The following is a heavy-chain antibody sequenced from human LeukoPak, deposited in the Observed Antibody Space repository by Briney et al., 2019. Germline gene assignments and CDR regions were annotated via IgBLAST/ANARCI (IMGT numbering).Heavy chain of an antibody. V-gene: IGHV3-11*01. CDR3: ARDLYAQAFDV. CDR2: ISRRGKTL. CDR1: GFTFSDYY. J-gene: IGHJ3*01. Sequence: GGSLRLSCAASGFTFSDYYMSWVRQAPGKGLECVSHISRRGKTLYYADSVKGRFTISRDNAKNSLYLQLNSLRAEDTAVYYCARDLYAQAFDVWGQGTMVTVSS. D-gene: IGHD2-8*01.